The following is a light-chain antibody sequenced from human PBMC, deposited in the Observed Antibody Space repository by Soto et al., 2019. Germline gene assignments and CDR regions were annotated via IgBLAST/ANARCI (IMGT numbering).Light chain of an antibody. Sequence: ALPLTQSPSSLSASVGDRVTITCRASQGIRSALGWYQQKPGKVPKLLIYAASTLQSGVPSRFSGSGSGTDFTLTISSLQPEDFATYYCLLDFSYFWAFGQGTKVEVK. J-gene: IGKJ1*01. CDR1: QGIRSA. CDR3: LLDFSYFWA. V-gene: IGKV1-6*01. CDR2: AAS.